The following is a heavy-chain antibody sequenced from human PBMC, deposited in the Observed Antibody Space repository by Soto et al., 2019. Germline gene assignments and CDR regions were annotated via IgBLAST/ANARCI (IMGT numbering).Heavy chain of an antibody. J-gene: IGHJ6*02. CDR3: ARRRYCGVDCYNKFYYGMDV. CDR2: IIPVLGVT. CDR1: GSTFSSYT. Sequence: QVQLVQSGAEVRKPGSSVEVSCMASGSTFSSYTVNWVRQAPGQGLEWIGRIIPVLGVTHYARRFQGRVTRPADRSRXTXYXXRTSLTSEDTAVYYCARRRYCGVDCYNKFYYGMDVWGQGTTVTVSS. D-gene: IGHD2-21*02. V-gene: IGHV1-69*02.